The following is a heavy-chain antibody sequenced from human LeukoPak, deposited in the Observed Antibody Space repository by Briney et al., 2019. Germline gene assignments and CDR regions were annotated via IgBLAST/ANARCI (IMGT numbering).Heavy chain of an antibody. CDR2: ISGGGGNT. CDR3: AKDLQLIMLGYFDY. D-gene: IGHD2-8*01. Sequence: QAGGSLRLSCAASGFTFSSYAMTWVRQAPGKGLEWVSGISGGGGNTYYADSVKGRFTISRDNSTYTLYLQMNTLTVEDADVYYCAKDLQLIMLGYFDYWGQGTLVTVSS. J-gene: IGHJ4*02. CDR1: GFTFSSYA. V-gene: IGHV3-23*01.